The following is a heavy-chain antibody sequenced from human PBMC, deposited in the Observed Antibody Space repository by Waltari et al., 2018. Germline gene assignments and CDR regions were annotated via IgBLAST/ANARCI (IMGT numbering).Heavy chain of an antibody. D-gene: IGHD3-10*01. V-gene: IGHV1-3*03. CDR1: GYTFTSYA. CDR2: INAGNGNT. CDR3: ARGLFSGADY. Sequence: QVQLVQSGAEVKKPGASVKVSCKASGYTFTSYAMHWVRQAPGQRLEWMGWINAGNGNTKYSQEVQGRVPITRDTSASTAYMELSSLRSEDMAVYYCARGLFSGADYWGQGTLVTVSS. J-gene: IGHJ4*02.